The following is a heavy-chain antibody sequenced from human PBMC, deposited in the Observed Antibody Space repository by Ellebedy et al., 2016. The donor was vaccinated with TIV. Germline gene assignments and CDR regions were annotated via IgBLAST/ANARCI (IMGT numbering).Heavy chain of an antibody. V-gene: IGHV1-18*01. J-gene: IGHJ4*02. CDR2: ISAYYGST. Sequence: AASVKVSCKTSGYNFIDYGVSWVRQAPGQGLEWMGWISAYYGSTTYAQSLQGRVTLTRDTSTSTPYIELRSLRFDDTAVYYCVREMEASGTISFAYWGQGTLVTVSS. CDR1: GYNFIDYG. D-gene: IGHD5-24*01. CDR3: VREMEASGTISFAY.